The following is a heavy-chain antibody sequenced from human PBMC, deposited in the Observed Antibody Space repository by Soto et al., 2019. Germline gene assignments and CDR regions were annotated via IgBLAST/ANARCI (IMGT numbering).Heavy chain of an antibody. Sequence: PETLSLTCAVSGGSISSTNWWSWVRQPPGKGLEWIGEVYHSGSTNYNPSLKSRLTISVDKSKDQFSLKLTSLTAEDTAVYYCTRDRPGPQHYFDYWGQGNMVTVSS. J-gene: IGHJ4*02. D-gene: IGHD6-6*01. CDR3: TRDRPGPQHYFDY. CDR1: GGSISSTNW. V-gene: IGHV4-4*03. CDR2: VYHSGST.